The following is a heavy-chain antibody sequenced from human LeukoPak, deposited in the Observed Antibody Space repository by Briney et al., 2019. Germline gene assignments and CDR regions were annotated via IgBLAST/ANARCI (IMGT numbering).Heavy chain of an antibody. CDR1: GFTFSSYA. Sequence: GGSLRLSCAASGFTFSSYAMSWVRQAPGKGLEWVSAISGSGGSTYYADSVKGRFTISRDNSKNTLYLQMNSLRAEDTAVYYCAKDLVYDSSGYYTPGAFDIWGQGTMVTASS. CDR3: AKDLVYDSSGYYTPGAFDI. D-gene: IGHD3-22*01. CDR2: ISGSGGST. V-gene: IGHV3-23*01. J-gene: IGHJ3*02.